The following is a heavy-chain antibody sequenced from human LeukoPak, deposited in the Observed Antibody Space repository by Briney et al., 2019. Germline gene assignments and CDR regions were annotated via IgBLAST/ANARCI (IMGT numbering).Heavy chain of an antibody. V-gene: IGHV1-69*05. D-gene: IGHD6-19*01. CDR3: ARRAVDNSYYYYMDV. CDR1: GGTFSSYA. J-gene: IGHJ6*03. CDR2: IIPIFGTA. Sequence: GASVKVSCKASGGTFSSYAIGWVRQAPGQGLEWMGGIIPIFGTAHYAQKFQGRVTITRNTSISTAYMEVSSLRYEDTAVYYCARRAVDNSYYYYMDVWGKGTTVTVSS.